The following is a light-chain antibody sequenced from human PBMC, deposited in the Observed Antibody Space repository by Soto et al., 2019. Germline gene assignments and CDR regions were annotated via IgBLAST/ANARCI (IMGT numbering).Light chain of an antibody. CDR1: QAISTW. Sequence: DIQMTQSPSSGSASVGDRVTITCRASQAISTWLAWYQQKPGKAPKLLIYAASNLQTGVPSRFSGSGSGTDFTLTISSLQPEDFATYYCQQANSFPRTFGQGTKVEIK. J-gene: IGKJ1*01. CDR2: AAS. CDR3: QQANSFPRT. V-gene: IGKV1D-12*01.